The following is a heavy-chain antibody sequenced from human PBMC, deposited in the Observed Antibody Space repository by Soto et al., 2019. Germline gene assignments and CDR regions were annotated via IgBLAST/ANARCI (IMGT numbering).Heavy chain of an antibody. V-gene: IGHV4-34*01. Sequence: PSETLSLTCAVYGGSFSGYYWSWIRQPPGKGLEWIGEINHSGSTNYNPSLKSRVTISVDTSKNQFSLKLSSVTAADTAVYYCARGGQVRFLEWLHTPGPLDTWGQGTLVTVSS. J-gene: IGHJ5*02. CDR2: INHSGST. CDR3: ARGGQVRFLEWLHTPGPLDT. D-gene: IGHD3-3*01. CDR1: GGSFSGYY.